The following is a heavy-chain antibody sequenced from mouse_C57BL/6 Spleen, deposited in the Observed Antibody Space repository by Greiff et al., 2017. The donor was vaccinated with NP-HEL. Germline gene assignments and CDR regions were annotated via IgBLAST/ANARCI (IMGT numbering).Heavy chain of an antibody. Sequence: QVQLQQPGAELVMPGASVKLSCKASGYTFTSYWMHWVKQRPGQGLEWIGEIDPSDSYTNYNQKFKGKSTLTVDKSSSTAYMQLSSLTAEDSAVYYCARVPHFDYWGQGTTLTVSS. CDR3: ARVPHFDY. CDR1: GYTFTSYW. CDR2: IDPSDSYT. D-gene: IGHD6-1*01. J-gene: IGHJ2*01. V-gene: IGHV1-69*01.